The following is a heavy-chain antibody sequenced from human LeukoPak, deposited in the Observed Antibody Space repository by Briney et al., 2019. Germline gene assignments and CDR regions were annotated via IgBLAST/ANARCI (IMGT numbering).Heavy chain of an antibody. Sequence: GGSLRLSCAASGFTFSSYAVSWVRQAPGKGLEWVSAISGSGGSTYYADSVKGRFTISRDNSKSTLYLQMNSLRAEDTAVYYCAKELNPSITFYMDVWGKGTTDTVSS. D-gene: IGHD3-10*01. CDR1: GFTFSSYA. CDR3: AKELNPSITFYMDV. J-gene: IGHJ6*03. CDR2: ISGSGGST. V-gene: IGHV3-23*01.